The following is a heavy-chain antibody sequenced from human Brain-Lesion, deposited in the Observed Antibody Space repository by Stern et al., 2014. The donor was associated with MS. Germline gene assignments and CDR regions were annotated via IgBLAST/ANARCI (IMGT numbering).Heavy chain of an antibody. J-gene: IGHJ4*02. Sequence: QVQLVESGAEVEKPGASVTVSCKASGYTFTGDYMHWVRQAPGQGLEWMGWINPNSSGANYSQKFQGWGTMTRDTSIHKAFMARSRLRSDDTAVYYCATYYYDSTGYNDFWGQGTLVTVSS. CDR1: GYTFTGDY. CDR3: ATYYYDSTGYNDF. CDR2: INPNSSGA. V-gene: IGHV1-2*04. D-gene: IGHD3-22*01.